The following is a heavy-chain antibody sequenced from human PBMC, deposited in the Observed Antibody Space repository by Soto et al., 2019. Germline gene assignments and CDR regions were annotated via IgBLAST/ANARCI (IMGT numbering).Heavy chain of an antibody. D-gene: IGHD6-19*01. V-gene: IGHV1-2*02. CDR3: ARHRFTSGSDYFDS. J-gene: IGHJ4*02. CDR2: INPRNGDT. Sequence: ASVKVSCKXSGYTFTDYNLHWVRQAPGQGLEWLGSINPRNGDTFFARKFQSRVTMTRDTSITTVYMRLTSLTSLDTTIYYCARHRFTSGSDYFDSWGQGTLVTVSS. CDR1: GYTFTDYN.